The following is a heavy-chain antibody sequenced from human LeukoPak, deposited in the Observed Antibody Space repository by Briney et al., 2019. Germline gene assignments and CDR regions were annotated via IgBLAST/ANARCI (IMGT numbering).Heavy chain of an antibody. V-gene: IGHV4-38-2*02. CDR2: MHLSGST. D-gene: IGHD1-26*01. J-gene: IGHJ4*02. CDR1: GYSISSGYF. CDR3: AYSGSYYSVDY. Sequence: PSETLSLTCTVSGYSISSGYFWGWVRQPPGKGLEWIASMHLSGSTYYNPSLKSRVTISVDTSKNQFSLKLSSVTAADTAVYYCAYSGSYYSVDYWGQGTLVTVSS.